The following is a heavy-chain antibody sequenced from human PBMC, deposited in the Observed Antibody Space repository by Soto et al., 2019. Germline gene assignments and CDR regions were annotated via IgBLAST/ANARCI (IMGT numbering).Heavy chain of an antibody. Sequence: ASVKVSCKASGYTFTSYAMHWVRQAPGQRLEWMGWINAGNGNTKYSQKFQGRVTITRDTSAGTAYMELSSLRSEDTAVYYCATAVGLMGSKTAFDIWGQGTKVTVSS. V-gene: IGHV1-3*01. CDR3: ATAVGLMGSKTAFDI. J-gene: IGHJ3*02. CDR2: INAGNGNT. D-gene: IGHD2-8*01. CDR1: GYTFTSYA.